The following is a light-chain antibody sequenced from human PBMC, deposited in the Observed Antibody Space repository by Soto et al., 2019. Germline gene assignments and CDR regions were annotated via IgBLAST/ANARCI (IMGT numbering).Light chain of an antibody. CDR3: QQDNSYPYT. J-gene: IGKJ2*01. V-gene: IGKV1-5*03. Sequence: DIQMTQSPSTLSASVGDRVTIACRASENIKSWLAWYQQQPGKAPKLLIYKASSLKSGVPSRFSGSGSGTDFTLTISSLQADDFATYYCQQDNSYPYTFGQGTRLEIK. CDR2: KAS. CDR1: ENIKSW.